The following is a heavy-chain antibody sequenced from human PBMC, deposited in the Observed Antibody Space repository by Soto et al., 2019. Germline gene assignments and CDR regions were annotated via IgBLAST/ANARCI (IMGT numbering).Heavy chain of an antibody. J-gene: IGHJ4*02. D-gene: IGHD3-16*01. CDR2: IKSIPDGGTA. V-gene: IGHV3-15*07. Sequence: EVQLVESGAGLVKPGGSLRLSCAASGFTFSKTWMNWVRQAPGKGPEWVGRIKSIPDGGTADYAAPLKGRFTISRDDSRDTLFLQMNSLKTEDTAVYYCTTDTVCDYWGQGALVTVSS. CDR1: GFTFSKTW. CDR3: TTDTVCDY.